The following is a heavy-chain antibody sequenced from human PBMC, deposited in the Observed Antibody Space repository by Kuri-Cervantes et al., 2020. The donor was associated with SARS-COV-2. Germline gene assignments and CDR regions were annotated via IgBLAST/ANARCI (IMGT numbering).Heavy chain of an antibody. CDR1: GGSISSYY. D-gene: IGHD5-24*01. CDR3: ARTIRDGYNGHYFDY. V-gene: IGHV4-59*01. Sequence: GSLRLSCTVSGGSISSYYWSWIRQPPGKGLEWIGYIYYSGSTNYNPSLKSRVTISVDTSKNQFSLKLSSVTAADTAVYYCARTIRDGYNGHYFDYWGQGTLVTDSS. J-gene: IGHJ4*02. CDR2: IYYSGST.